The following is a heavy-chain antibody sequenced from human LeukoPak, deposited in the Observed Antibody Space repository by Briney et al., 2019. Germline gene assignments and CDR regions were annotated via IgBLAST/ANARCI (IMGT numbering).Heavy chain of an antibody. CDR3: AREYYDILTGYQIYYYYYMDV. D-gene: IGHD3-9*01. J-gene: IGHJ6*03. V-gene: IGHV1-8*02. CDR1: GDTFSSYA. Sequence: ASVKVSCKASGDTFSSYAISWVRQATGQGLEWMGWMNPNSGNTGYAQKFQGRVTMTRNTSISTAYMELTSLRSEDTAVYYCAREYYDILTGYQIYYYYYMDVWGKGTTVTISS. CDR2: MNPNSGNT.